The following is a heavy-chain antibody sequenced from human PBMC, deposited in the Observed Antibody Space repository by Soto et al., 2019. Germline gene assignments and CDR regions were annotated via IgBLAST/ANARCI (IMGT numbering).Heavy chain of an antibody. J-gene: IGHJ6*03. V-gene: IGHV1-18*01. CDR3: ARDRGVAPPVAGNTHYYYDMDV. Sequence: QDQLVQSGAEVKKPGASVTVSCKASGYSFTNYGVTWVRQAPGQGLEWMGWISAFNGHTHYAQNLQGRVTMTTDASTSTAYMGLRSLRSDDTAVYYCARDRGVAPPVAGNTHYYYDMDVWGKGTTVTVSS. CDR2: ISAFNGHT. CDR1: GYSFTNYG. D-gene: IGHD6-19*01.